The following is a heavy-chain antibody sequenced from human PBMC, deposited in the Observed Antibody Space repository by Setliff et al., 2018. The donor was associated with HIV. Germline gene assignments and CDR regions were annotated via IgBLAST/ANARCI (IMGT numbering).Heavy chain of an antibody. D-gene: IGHD1-26*01. Sequence: GGSLRLSCAASGFTFSTAWMNWVRQTPGRGLEWVGRMKSKTDGGSADYAPPVKDRFIISRDDSKETLYLQMNSLKTDDTAVYYCTPHPVAVGATAPYFDYWGQGTLVTVSS. V-gene: IGHV3-15*01. CDR2: MKSKTDGGSA. CDR1: GFTFSTAW. J-gene: IGHJ4*02. CDR3: TPHPVAVGATAPYFDY.